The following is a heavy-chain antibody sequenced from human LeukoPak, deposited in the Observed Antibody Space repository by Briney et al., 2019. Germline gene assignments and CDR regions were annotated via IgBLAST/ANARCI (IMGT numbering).Heavy chain of an antibody. V-gene: IGHV3-30-3*01. CDR1: GFTFSSYA. CDR3: ARDLFHDYGDPVVGDY. Sequence: PGGSLRLSCAASGFTFSSYAMHWVRQAPGKGLEWVAVISYDGSNKYYADSVKGRLTISRDNSKNTLYLQMNSLRAEDTAVYYCARDLFHDYGDPVVGDYWGQGTLVTVSS. CDR2: ISYDGSNK. J-gene: IGHJ4*02. D-gene: IGHD4-17*01.